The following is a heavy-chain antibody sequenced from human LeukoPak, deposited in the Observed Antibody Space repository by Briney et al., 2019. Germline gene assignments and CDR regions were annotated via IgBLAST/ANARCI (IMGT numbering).Heavy chain of an antibody. J-gene: IGHJ4*02. D-gene: IGHD6-19*01. CDR2: IWYDGSNK. V-gene: IGHV3-33*08. Sequence: PGGSLRLSCAASGFTFNIYAMTWVRQAPGKGLEWVAVIWYDGSNKYYADSVKGRFTISRDNSKNTLYLQMNSLRAEDTAVYYCAREPEYSSGWPYYFDYWGQGTLVTVSS. CDR1: GFTFNIYA. CDR3: AREPEYSSGWPYYFDY.